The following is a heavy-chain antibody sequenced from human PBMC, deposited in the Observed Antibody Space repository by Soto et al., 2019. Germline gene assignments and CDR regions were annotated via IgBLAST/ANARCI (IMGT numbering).Heavy chain of an antibody. CDR3: ARDRATRSNYAEWFAP. J-gene: IGHJ5*02. V-gene: IGHV1-18*01. Sequence: QVQLVQSGAEVKKPGASVKVSCKASGYTFTSYGISWVRQAPGQGLEWMGWISAYNSNTNYAQKLQGRVTMTTDTSTSTAYMELRSLRSVDTAVYYCARDRATRSNYAEWFAPWGHGTLVTVSS. CDR1: GYTFTSYG. D-gene: IGHD1-7*01. CDR2: ISAYNSNT.